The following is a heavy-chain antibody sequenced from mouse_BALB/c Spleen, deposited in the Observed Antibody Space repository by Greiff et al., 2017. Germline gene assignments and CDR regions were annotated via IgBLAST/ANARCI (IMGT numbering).Heavy chain of an antibody. CDR1: GYTFTDYT. Sequence: VQLQQSGPELVKPGASVKISCTTSGYTFTDYTMHWVKQSHGKSLEWIGGINPNNGGTSYNQKFKGKATWTVDKSSSTAYMELRSLTSEDSAVYYWATKANYYGSREVFAYWGQGTLVTVSA. D-gene: IGHD1-1*01. CDR2: INPNNGGT. V-gene: IGHV1-18*01. CDR3: ATKANYYGSREVFAY. J-gene: IGHJ3*01.